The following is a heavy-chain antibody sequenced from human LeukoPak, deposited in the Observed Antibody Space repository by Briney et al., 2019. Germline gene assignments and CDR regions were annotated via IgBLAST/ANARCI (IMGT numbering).Heavy chain of an antibody. D-gene: IGHD6-6*01. J-gene: IGHJ4*02. CDR3: ARHRAYSSSSPFDY. V-gene: IGHV4-39*01. Sequence: PSETLSLTCTVSGGSISSSSYYWGWIRQPPGKGLEWIGSIYYSGSTYYNPSLKSRVTISVDTSKNQFSLKLSSVTAADTAVYYCARHRAYSSSSPFDYWGQGTLVTVSS. CDR1: GGSISSSSYY. CDR2: IYYSGST.